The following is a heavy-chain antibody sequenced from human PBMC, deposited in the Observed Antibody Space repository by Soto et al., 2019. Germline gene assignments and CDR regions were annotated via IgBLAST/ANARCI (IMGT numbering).Heavy chain of an antibody. V-gene: IGHV3-23*01. D-gene: IGHD3-3*01. CDR3: TRDGPIRGLLEQHVKYSDY. J-gene: IGHJ4*02. CDR2: IRSSERSSST. Sequence: EVALLESGGTLVQPGGSLRLSCSASGFSFVRYAMSWVRQAPGKGLEWIATIRSSERSSSTYYIEAVKGRFTISRYDSNNLLFLEMKNMRTEDTALYYSTRDGPIRGLLEQHVKYSDYWGRGTHVAVSS. CDR1: GFSFVRYA.